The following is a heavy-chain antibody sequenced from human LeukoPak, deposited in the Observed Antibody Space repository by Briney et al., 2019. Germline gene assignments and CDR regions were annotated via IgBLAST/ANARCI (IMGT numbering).Heavy chain of an antibody. CDR1: GYIFTGYY. D-gene: IGHD3-9*01. CDR3: ARDYDILTQ. J-gene: IGHJ4*02. V-gene: IGHV1-2*02. CDR2: IDPNSGDT. Sequence: GASVKVSCKASGYIFTGYYMHWVRQAPGQGLEWMGWIDPNSGDTNYVQKFQGRVTMTRDTSITTAYMELSRLTSDDTAVYYCARDYDILTQWGQGTLVTVSS.